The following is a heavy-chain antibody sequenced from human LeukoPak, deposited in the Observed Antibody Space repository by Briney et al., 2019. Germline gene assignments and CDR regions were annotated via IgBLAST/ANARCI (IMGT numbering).Heavy chain of an antibody. D-gene: IGHD1-26*01. CDR1: GFKFNVYW. CDR3: AKDRGVGATTAYYGMDV. CDR2: IKEDGSEI. Sequence: GGSLRLSCRASGFKFNVYWMTWVRQAPGKGLQWVANIKEDGSEIYYEDSVKGRFTISRDNAKNSVYLQMNSLRAEDTAVYYCAKDRGVGATTAYYGMDVWGQGTTVTVSS. V-gene: IGHV3-7*03. J-gene: IGHJ6*02.